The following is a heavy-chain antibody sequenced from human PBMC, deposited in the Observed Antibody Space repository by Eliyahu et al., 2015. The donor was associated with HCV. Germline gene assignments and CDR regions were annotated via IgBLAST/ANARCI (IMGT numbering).Heavy chain of an antibody. D-gene: IGHD6-13*01. CDR1: GFTFSSYG. J-gene: IGHJ4*02. CDR2: ISYDGSNK. CDR3: AKNFLLVNSGALDY. V-gene: IGHV3-30*18. Sequence: GRSLRLSCAASGFTFSSYGMHWVRQAPGKGLEWVAVISYDGSNKYYADSVKGRFTISRDNSKNTLYLQMNSLRAEDTAVYYCAKNFLLVNSGALDYWGQGTLVTVSS.